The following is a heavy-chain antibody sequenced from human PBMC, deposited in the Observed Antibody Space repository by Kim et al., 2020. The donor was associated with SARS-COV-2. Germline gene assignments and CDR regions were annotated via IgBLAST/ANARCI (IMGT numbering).Heavy chain of an antibody. CDR3: VRGRWSAPGLDH. CDR2: IEGDGAFT. V-gene: IGHV3-64D*06. D-gene: IGHD1-26*01. CDR1: GFAFSAYA. Sequence: GGSLRLSCSASGFAFSAYAINWVRLAPGRGLEYVSNIEGDGAFTYYVDSVKGRFTISRDNSKNTVYLQMNSLRLEDTAHYYFVRGRWSAPGLDHLRQGT. J-gene: IGHJ4*02.